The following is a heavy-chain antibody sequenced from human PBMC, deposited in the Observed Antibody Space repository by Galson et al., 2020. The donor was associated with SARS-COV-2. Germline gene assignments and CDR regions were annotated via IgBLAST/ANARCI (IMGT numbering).Heavy chain of an antibody. V-gene: IGHV3-23*01. Sequence: GGSLRLSCAGSGFTFSRYAMSWVRQVPGKGLEWVSSVTAGGSITYHADTVKGRFTISRDNSKNTLYLQMNSLRVEDTALYYCAKDQGNDYGDQLDYWGQGTLFAVAS. CDR2: VTAGGSIT. CDR1: GFTFSRYA. D-gene: IGHD4-17*01. J-gene: IGHJ4*02. CDR3: AKDQGNDYGDQLDY.